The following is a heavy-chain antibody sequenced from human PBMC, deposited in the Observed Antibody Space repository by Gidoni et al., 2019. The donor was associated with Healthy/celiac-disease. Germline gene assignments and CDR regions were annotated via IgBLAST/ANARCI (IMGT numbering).Heavy chain of an antibody. V-gene: IGHV4-39*07. CDR1: GCSFRSRTYY. J-gene: IGHJ4*02. CDR3: ARNPDNTMIVVDPDYFDY. CDR2: IYYSGST. Sequence: QLQLQASGPVLLKPSYTLSLTCPVSGCSFRSRTYYWGWILQPPGKGLECIGSIYYSGSTDYNQSLKSGVTIAVDTSKNQFSRKRSSVTAADTAVYYGARNPDNTMIVVDPDYFDYWGQGTLVTVSS. D-gene: IGHD3-22*01.